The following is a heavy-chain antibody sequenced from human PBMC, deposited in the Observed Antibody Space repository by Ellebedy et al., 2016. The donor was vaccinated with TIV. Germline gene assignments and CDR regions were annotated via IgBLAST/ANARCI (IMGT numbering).Heavy chain of an antibody. CDR1: GGSISSSSYY. J-gene: IGHJ4*02. Sequence: MPSETLSLTCTVSGGSISSSSYYWGWIRQPPGKGLEWIGSIYYSGSTYYNPSLKSRVTISVDTSKNQFSLKLSSVTAADTAVYYCATIAAAGPAGAIVSYYFDYWGQGTLVTVSS. CDR3: ATIAAAGPAGAIVSYYFDY. CDR2: IYYSGST. V-gene: IGHV4-39*07. D-gene: IGHD6-13*01.